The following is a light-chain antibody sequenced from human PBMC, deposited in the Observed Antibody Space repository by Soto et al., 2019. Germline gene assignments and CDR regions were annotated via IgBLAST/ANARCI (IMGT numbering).Light chain of an antibody. Sequence: DIVMTQSPDSLAVSLGERATINCKSSQSVLYSSNNKNYLAWYQQRPGQPPNLLIYWASTWESGGPDRFRSSWSATDFTPPISSLPAEDVAIYYCQQYFSFPWTFGQGTKVEIK. CDR1: QSVLYSSNNKNY. J-gene: IGKJ1*01. CDR3: QQYFSFPWT. V-gene: IGKV4-1*01. CDR2: WAS.